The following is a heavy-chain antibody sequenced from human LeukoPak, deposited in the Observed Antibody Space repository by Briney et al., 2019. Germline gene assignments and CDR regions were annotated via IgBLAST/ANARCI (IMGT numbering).Heavy chain of an antibody. CDR3: ARTWIQLWLPREYYFDY. Sequence: ASVKVSCKASGGTFSSYAISWVRQAPGQGLEWMGGIIPIFGTANYAQKFQGRVTMTRDTSTSTVYMELSSLRSEDTAVYYCARTWIQLWLPREYYFDYWGQGTLVTVSS. J-gene: IGHJ4*02. CDR1: GGTFSSYA. V-gene: IGHV1-69*05. D-gene: IGHD5-18*01. CDR2: IIPIFGTA.